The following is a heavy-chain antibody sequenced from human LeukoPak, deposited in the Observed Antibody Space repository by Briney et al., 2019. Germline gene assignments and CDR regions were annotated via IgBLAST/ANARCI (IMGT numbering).Heavy chain of an antibody. Sequence: ASVTLSFTASGYSFTIYDINWVRLANGPGLEWMGWMNLNSGNTTYAQKFHERVTITRNTSINTAYLELSSLSSEDTAVDCCARGGQDIVVVPAAILGYYFDYWGKGTVVSVSS. V-gene: IGHV1-8*01. J-gene: IGHJ4*02. CDR3: ARGGQDIVVVPAAILGYYFDY. CDR1: GYSFTIYD. D-gene: IGHD2-2*01. CDR2: MNLNSGNT.